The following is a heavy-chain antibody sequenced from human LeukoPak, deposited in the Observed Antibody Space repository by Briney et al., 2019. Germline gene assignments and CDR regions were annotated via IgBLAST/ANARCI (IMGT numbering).Heavy chain of an antibody. CDR1: GFTFSSYG. V-gene: IGHV3-33*01. J-gene: IGHJ4*02. CDR2: IWYDGSNK. Sequence: QSGGSLRLSCAASGFTFSSYGMHWVRQAPGKGLEWVAVIWYDGSNKYYADSVKGRFTISRDNSKNTLYLQMNSLRAEDTAVYYCARDSVYDSSGYWDHWGQGTLVTVSS. D-gene: IGHD3-22*01. CDR3: ARDSVYDSSGYWDH.